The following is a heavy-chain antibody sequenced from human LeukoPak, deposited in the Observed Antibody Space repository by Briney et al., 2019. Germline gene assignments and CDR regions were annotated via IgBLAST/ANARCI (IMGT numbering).Heavy chain of an antibody. D-gene: IGHD6-13*01. Sequence: PSETLSLTCAVSGGSISSSNWWSWVRQPPGKGLEWIGEIYHSGSTNYNPSLKSRVTISVDTSKNQFSLKLSSVTAADTAVYYCARRFRGQLGHFDYWGQGTLVTVSS. CDR1: GGSISSSNW. J-gene: IGHJ4*02. V-gene: IGHV4-4*02. CDR2: IYHSGST. CDR3: ARRFRGQLGHFDY.